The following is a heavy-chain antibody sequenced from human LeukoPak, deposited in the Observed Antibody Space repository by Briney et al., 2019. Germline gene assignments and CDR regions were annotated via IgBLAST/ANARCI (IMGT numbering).Heavy chain of an antibody. CDR3: ARKLYSFGSGGSAGDARCFVA. J-gene: IGHJ5*02. CDR2: IKQDGSEK. CDR1: GFTFSIYG. V-gene: IGHV3-7*05. D-gene: IGHD2-15*01. Sequence: PGGSLRLSCGACGFTFSIYGMHWVRQAPGKGLEWVASIKQDGSEKHYADSVKVLFTISRDNAKNSLYLQINSLRAEDTAVYYCARKLYSFGSGGSAGDARCFVAWGQGTLVTVSS.